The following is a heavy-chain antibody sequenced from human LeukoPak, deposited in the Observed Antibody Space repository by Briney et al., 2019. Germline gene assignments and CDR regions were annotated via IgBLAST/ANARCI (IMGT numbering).Heavy chain of an antibody. V-gene: IGHV4-4*02. Sequence: PSGTLSLTCGVSGXSVINTNWWTWVRQPPGKGLEWIGEVHLDGRTNYNPSLESRLTMSVDVSESQVSLKLTSVTAADTAVYYCAREGGFYRPLDYSGQGTLVTVSS. CDR3: AREGGFYRPLDY. J-gene: IGHJ4*02. D-gene: IGHD3-3*01. CDR2: VHLDGRT. CDR1: GXSVINTNW.